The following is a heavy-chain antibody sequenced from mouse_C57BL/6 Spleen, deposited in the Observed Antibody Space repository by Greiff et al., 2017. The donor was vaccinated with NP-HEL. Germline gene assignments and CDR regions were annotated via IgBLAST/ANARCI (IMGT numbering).Heavy chain of an antibody. J-gene: IGHJ2*01. V-gene: IGHV1-72*01. Sequence: VQLQQPGAELVKPGASVKLSCKASGYTFTSYWMHWVKQRPGRGLEWIGRIDPNSGGTTYNEKFKSKATLTVDKPSSPAYMQLRSLTSEDSAVYYSARREYYYGSYIDYWGQGTTLTVSS. D-gene: IGHD1-1*01. CDR2: IDPNSGGT. CDR3: ARREYYYGSYIDY. CDR1: GYTFTSYW.